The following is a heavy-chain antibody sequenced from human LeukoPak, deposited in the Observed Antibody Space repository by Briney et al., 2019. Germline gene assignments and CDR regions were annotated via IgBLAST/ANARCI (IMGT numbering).Heavy chain of an antibody. Sequence: SETPSLTCAVYGGSFSGYYWSWIRQPPGKGLEWIGEINHSGSTNYNPSLKSRVTISVDTSKNQFSLKLSSVTAADTAVYYCARLRLGYYYYYYMDVWGKGTTVTISS. CDR1: GGSFSGYY. J-gene: IGHJ6*03. CDR3: ARLRLGYYYYYYMDV. V-gene: IGHV4-34*01. CDR2: INHSGST.